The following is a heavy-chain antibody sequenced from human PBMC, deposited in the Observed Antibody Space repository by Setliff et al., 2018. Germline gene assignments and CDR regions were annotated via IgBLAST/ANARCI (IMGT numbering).Heavy chain of an antibody. CDR2: IHYRGTT. J-gene: IGHJ4*02. CDR1: GASISSGTYY. V-gene: IGHV4-39*01. CDR3: ARGRNIAARLLDS. Sequence: PSETLSLTCTVSGASISSGTYYWAWIRQPPGKGLEWIGRIHYRGTTYSNASLASRLTISVDTAKNQFSLKLTSVTAADTAVYYCARGRNIAARLLDSWGQGTLVTVSS. D-gene: IGHD6-6*01.